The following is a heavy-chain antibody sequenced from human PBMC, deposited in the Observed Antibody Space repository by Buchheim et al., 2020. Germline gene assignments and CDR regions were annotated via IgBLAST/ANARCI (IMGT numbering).Heavy chain of an antibody. Sequence: QVQLVESGGGVVQPGRSLRLSCAASGFTFSSYGMHWVRQAPGKGLEWVAVIWYDGSNKYYADSVKGRFTISRDNSKNTLYLQMNSLRAEDTAAYYCARDIYCSSTSCYWALDYWGQGTL. CDR1: GFTFSSYG. D-gene: IGHD2-2*01. CDR2: IWYDGSNK. J-gene: IGHJ4*02. V-gene: IGHV3-33*01. CDR3: ARDIYCSSTSCYWALDY.